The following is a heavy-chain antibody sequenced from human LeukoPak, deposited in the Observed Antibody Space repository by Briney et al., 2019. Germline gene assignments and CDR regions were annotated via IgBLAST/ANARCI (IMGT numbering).Heavy chain of an antibody. CDR3: ARGPSYYYDSWRAEYFQH. D-gene: IGHD3-22*01. CDR1: GYTFTSYG. V-gene: IGHV1-18*01. J-gene: IGHJ1*01. Sequence: VASVKVSCKASGYTFTSYGISWVRQAPGQGLEWMGWITAYNDNTNYAQKLQGRVTMTTDTSTSTAYMELRSLRSDDTAVYYCARGPSYYYDSWRAEYFQHWGQGTLVTVSS. CDR2: ITAYNDNT.